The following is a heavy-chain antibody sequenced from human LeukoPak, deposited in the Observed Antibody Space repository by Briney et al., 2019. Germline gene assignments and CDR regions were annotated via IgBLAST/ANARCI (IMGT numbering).Heavy chain of an antibody. Sequence: GGSLRLSCAASGFTFSSYSMNWVRQAPGKGLEWVSSISSSSSYIYYADSVKGRFTISRDNAKNSLYLQMNSLRAEDTAVYYCARDPPAGTKVFDYWGQRTLVTVSS. J-gene: IGHJ4*02. V-gene: IGHV3-21*01. D-gene: IGHD6-19*01. CDR1: GFTFSSYS. CDR2: ISSSSSYI. CDR3: ARDPPAGTKVFDY.